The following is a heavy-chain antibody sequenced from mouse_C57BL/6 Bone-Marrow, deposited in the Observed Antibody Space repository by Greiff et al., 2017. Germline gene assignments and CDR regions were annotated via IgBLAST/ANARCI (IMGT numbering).Heavy chain of an antibody. CDR2: IDPEDGET. CDR1: GFNIKDYY. CDR3: TRSLIYYGTNY. D-gene: IGHD1-1*01. J-gene: IGHJ2*01. Sequence: VQLQQPGAELVKPGASVKLSCTASGFNIKDYYIHWVKQRTEQGLEWIGRIDPEDGETNYAPKFQDKATITADTSSNTAYLQLSSLTSEDTAVYYCTRSLIYYGTNYWGQGTTLTVSS. V-gene: IGHV14-2*01.